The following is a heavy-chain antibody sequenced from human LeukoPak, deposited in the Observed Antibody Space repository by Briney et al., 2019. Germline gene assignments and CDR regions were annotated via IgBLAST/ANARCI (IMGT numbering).Heavy chain of an antibody. V-gene: IGHV4-34*01. CDR2: INHSGST. Sequence: SETLSLTCAVYGGSFSGYYWSWIRQPPGKGLEWIGEINHSGSTNYNPSLKSRVTISVDTSKNQISLKLSSVTAADTAVYYCARHYGYCSGGSCYSPRPHWFDPWGQGTLVTVSS. CDR3: ARHYGYCSGGSCYSPRPHWFDP. D-gene: IGHD2-15*01. J-gene: IGHJ5*02. CDR1: GGSFSGYY.